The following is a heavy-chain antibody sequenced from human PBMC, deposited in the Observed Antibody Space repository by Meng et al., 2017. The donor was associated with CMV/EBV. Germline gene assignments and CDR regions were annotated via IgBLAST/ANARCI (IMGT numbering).Heavy chain of an antibody. CDR1: GFTFSSYA. V-gene: IGHV3-30*04. CDR2: ISYDGSNK. CDR3: ARGLKPELIAARPYYYYGMDV. D-gene: IGHD6-6*01. J-gene: IGHJ6*02. Sequence: GESLKISCAPSGFTFSSYAMHWVRQAPGKGLEWVAVISYDGSNKYYADSVKGRFTISRDNSKNTLYLQMNSLRAEDTAVYYCARGLKPELIAARPYYYYGMDVWGQGTTVTVSS.